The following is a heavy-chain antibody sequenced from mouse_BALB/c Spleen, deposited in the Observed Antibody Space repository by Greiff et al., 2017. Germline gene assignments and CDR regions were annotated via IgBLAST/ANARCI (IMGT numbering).Heavy chain of an antibody. CDR2: ISYDGSN. V-gene: IGHV3-6*02. D-gene: IGHD2-10*01. J-gene: IGHJ2*01. Sequence: EVKLLESGPGLVKPSQSLSLTCSVTGYSITSGYYWNWIRQFPGNKLEWMGYISYDGSNNYNPSLKNRISITRDTSKNQFFLKLNSVTTEDTATYYCARAYYGNYPDYWGQGTTLTVSS. CDR1: GYSITSGYY. CDR3: ARAYYGNYPDY.